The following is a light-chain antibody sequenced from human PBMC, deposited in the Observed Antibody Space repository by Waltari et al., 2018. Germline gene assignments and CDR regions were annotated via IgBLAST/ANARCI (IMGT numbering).Light chain of an antibody. CDR2: GAS. CDR3: QQYYFTPYT. CDR1: QGISNS. Sequence: DIQTTQSPSSLSASVGDRVTITCRASQGISNSLAWYQQRPGKAPKLLLYGASRLESGVPPRFSGDGSGMDYTLTISRLQPDDLATYYCQQYYFTPYTFGQATKLDIK. J-gene: IGKJ2*01. V-gene: IGKV1-NL1*01.